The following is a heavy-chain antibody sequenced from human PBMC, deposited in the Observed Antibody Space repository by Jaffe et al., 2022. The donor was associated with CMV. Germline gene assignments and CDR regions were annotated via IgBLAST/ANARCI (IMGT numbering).Heavy chain of an antibody. V-gene: IGHV3-13*01. J-gene: IGHJ6*02. Sequence: EVQLVESGGGLVQPGGSLRLSCAASGFTFSSYDMHWVRQATGKGLEWVSAIGTAGDTYYPGSVKGRFTISRENAKNSLYLQMNSLRAGDTAVYYCARAPYFMGSDYYYGMDVWGQGTTVTVSS. CDR3: ARAPYFMGSDYYYGMDV. D-gene: IGHD1-26*01. CDR1: GFTFSSYD. CDR2: IGTAGDT.